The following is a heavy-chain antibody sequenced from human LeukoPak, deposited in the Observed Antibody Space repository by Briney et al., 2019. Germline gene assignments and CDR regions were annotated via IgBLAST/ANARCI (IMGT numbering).Heavy chain of an antibody. V-gene: IGHV3-23*01. Sequence: GGSLRLSCAASRFTFSSYAMSWVRQAPGRGLEWVSTISGSGGSTYYADSVKGRFTISRDNSKNTLYLQMNSLRAEDTAVYYCAKLFRPIVGATMGSFDYWGQGTLVTVSS. CDR3: AKLFRPIVGATMGSFDY. J-gene: IGHJ4*02. CDR2: ISGSGGST. CDR1: RFTFSSYA. D-gene: IGHD1-26*01.